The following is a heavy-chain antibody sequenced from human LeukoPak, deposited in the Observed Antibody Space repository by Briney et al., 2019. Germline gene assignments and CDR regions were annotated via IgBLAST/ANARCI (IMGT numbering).Heavy chain of an antibody. CDR1: GFTVSSNY. D-gene: IGHD6-6*01. J-gene: IGHJ5*02. CDR2: IYSGGRT. V-gene: IGHV3-66*01. Sequence: GGSLRLSCAASGFTVSSNYMTWVRQAPGKGLEWVLVIYSGGRTYYGDSVKGRFIISRDNSKNTLYLQMNSLRAEDTAVYYCASSVGDSSSSNWFDPWGQGALVTVSS. CDR3: ASSVGDSSSSNWFDP.